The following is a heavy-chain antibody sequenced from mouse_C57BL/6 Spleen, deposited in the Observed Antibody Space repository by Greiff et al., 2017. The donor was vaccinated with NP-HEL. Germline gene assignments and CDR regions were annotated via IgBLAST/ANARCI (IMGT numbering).Heavy chain of an antibody. CDR2: IYPGDGDT. Sequence: QVQLQQSGPELVKPGASVKISCKASGYAFSSSWMNWVKQRPGKGLEWIGRIYPGDGDTNYNGKFKGKATLTADKSSSTAYMQLSSLTSEDSAVYFCARAHYYGSSYDDWYFDVWGTGTTVTVSS. CDR1: GYAFSSSW. J-gene: IGHJ1*03. CDR3: ARAHYYGSSYDDWYFDV. D-gene: IGHD1-1*01. V-gene: IGHV1-82*01.